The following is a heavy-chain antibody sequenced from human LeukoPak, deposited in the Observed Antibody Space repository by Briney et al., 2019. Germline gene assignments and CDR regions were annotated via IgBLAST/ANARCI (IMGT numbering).Heavy chain of an antibody. V-gene: IGHV3-15*01. J-gene: IGHJ4*02. D-gene: IGHD6-19*01. Sequence: KSGGSLRLSCAASGFTFSNSWMSWVRQAPGKGLEWVGHIKSKTDGGTTDYAAPVKGRFTISRDDSKNTLYLQMNSLKTEDTAVYYCTTVGSSLGVAGHDYWGQGTLVTVSS. CDR2: IKSKTDGGTT. CDR3: TTVGSSLGVAGHDY. CDR1: GFTFSNSW.